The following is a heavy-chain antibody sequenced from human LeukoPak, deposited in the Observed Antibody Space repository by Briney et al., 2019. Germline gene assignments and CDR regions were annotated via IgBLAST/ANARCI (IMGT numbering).Heavy chain of an antibody. Sequence: ASETLSLTCTVSGGSFSHYYWSWIRQPPGKGLEWIGYIYYGGSTDYSPSLKSRATISLDTSKNQFSLHLTSVTAADTAVYYCARQLAGLAPPGFIDSWGQGTLVTVSS. CDR2: IYYGGST. CDR1: GGSFSHYY. V-gene: IGHV4-59*08. CDR3: ARQLAGLAPPGFIDS. J-gene: IGHJ4*02. D-gene: IGHD3-3*02.